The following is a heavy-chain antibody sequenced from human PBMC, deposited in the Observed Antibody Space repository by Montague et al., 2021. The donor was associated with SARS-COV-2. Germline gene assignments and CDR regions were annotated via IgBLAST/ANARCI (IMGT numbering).Heavy chain of an antibody. Sequence: SETLSLTCAVSGGSFRGYYWSWIRQPPGKGLEWIGEINHSGSTTYNPSXXSRVSISVDTSNKQFSLKVTSVTAADTAVYYCARLGAITLVRGITKADFSNYGMDVWGQGTTVTVSS. D-gene: IGHD3-10*01. CDR2: INHSGST. V-gene: IGHV4-34*01. J-gene: IGHJ6*02. CDR1: GGSFRGYY. CDR3: ARLGAITLVRGITKADFSNYGMDV.